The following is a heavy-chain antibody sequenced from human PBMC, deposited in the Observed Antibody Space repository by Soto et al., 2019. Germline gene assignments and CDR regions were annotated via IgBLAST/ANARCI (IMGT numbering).Heavy chain of an antibody. V-gene: IGHV4-39*07. CDR1: GGSISSSNYH. CDR2: MYYDGNT. Sequence: PSETLSLTCTVSGGSISSSNYHWGWIRQPPGKGLEWIGSMYYDGNTYYNPSLKSRVAISLDTSKNQFSLKLSSVTAADTAVYYCAAGGGLPRYYWGQGTLVTVSS. CDR3: AAGGGLPRYY. D-gene: IGHD5-12*01. J-gene: IGHJ4*02.